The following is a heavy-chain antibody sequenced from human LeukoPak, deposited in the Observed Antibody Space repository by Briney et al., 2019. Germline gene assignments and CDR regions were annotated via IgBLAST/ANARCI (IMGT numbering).Heavy chain of an antibody. Sequence: GGSLRLSCVASGFPFYIYWMSWVRHGPGKGLEWVANIKSDGSEEYYADSVKGRLTVSRDNAKNSLFLQMNRLRVEDTAVYYCAKEKTVAGWYFDLWGRGTLVTVSS. CDR1: GFPFYIYW. J-gene: IGHJ2*01. D-gene: IGHD6-19*01. CDR3: AKEKTVAGWYFDL. V-gene: IGHV3-7*01. CDR2: IKSDGSEE.